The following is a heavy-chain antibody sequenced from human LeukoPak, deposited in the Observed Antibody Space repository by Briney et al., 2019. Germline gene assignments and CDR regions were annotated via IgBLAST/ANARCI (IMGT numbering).Heavy chain of an antibody. Sequence: GGSLRLSCAASGFTFSSYWMSWVRQAPGKGLEWVANIKQDGSEKYYVDSVKGRFTISRDNAKNSLYLQMNSLRAEDTAVYYCARDKYYDFWSGYSYYCYYGMDVWGQGTTVTVSS. CDR1: GFTFSSYW. J-gene: IGHJ6*02. V-gene: IGHV3-7*03. CDR2: IKQDGSEK. CDR3: ARDKYYDFWSGYSYYCYYGMDV. D-gene: IGHD3-3*01.